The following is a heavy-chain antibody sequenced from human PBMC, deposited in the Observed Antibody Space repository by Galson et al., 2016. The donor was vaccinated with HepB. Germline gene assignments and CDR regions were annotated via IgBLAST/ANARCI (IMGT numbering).Heavy chain of an antibody. D-gene: IGHD3-22*01. Sequence: QSGAEVKKPGESLKISCKGSGYSFTNYWIGWVRQRPGKGLEWMGIIYPRDSDTRYSPSFQGQVTISAVKSITTAHLQWGRLKASDTALYYCARGPTHYYEGSGHAFDIWGQGTMVTVSS. J-gene: IGHJ3*02. V-gene: IGHV5-51*01. CDR2: IYPRDSDT. CDR3: ARGPTHYYEGSGHAFDI. CDR1: GYSFTNYW.